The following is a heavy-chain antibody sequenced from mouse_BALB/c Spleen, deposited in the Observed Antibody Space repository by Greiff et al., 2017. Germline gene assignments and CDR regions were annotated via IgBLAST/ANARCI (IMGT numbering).Heavy chain of an antibody. V-gene: IGHV1-9*01. D-gene: IGHD1-1*01. CDR1: GYTFSSYW. CDR3: ARRLVTTVVDWYFDV. J-gene: IGHJ1*01. Sequence: VQLVESGAELMKPGASVKISCKATGYTFSSYWIEWVKQRPGHGLEWIGEILPGSGSTNYNEKFKGKATFTADTSSNTAYMQLSSLTSEDSAVYYCARRLVTTVVDWYFDVWGAGTTVTVSS. CDR2: ILPGSGST.